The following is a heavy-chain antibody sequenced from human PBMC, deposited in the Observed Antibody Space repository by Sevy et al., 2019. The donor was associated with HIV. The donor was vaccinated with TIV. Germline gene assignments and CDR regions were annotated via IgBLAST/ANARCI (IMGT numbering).Heavy chain of an antibody. CDR1: GFSFNDHA. Sequence: GGSLRLSCAASGFSFNDHAMHWVRQVPGKGLEWVSGISWNSRNIGYADSVKGRFTISRDNANHFLYLEMNSLTPEDTAFYYCAKDINRGCDGINCYPYYYYFYGLDVWGQGTTVTVSS. CDR2: ISWNSRNI. CDR3: AKDINRGCDGINCYPYYYYFYGLDV. J-gene: IGHJ6*02. V-gene: IGHV3-9*01. D-gene: IGHD2-21*02.